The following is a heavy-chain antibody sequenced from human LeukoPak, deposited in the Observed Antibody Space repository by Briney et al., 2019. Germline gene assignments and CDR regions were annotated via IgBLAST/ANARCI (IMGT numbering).Heavy chain of an antibody. CDR2: IYSGGST. V-gene: IGHV3-53*01. CDR3: ARSSGYIFDY. Sequence: PGGSLRLSCAASGFTVSSNYMSLVRQAPGKGLEWVSVIYSGGSTYYADSVKGQFTISRDNSKNTLYLQMNSLRAEDTAVYYCARSSGYIFDYWGQGTLVTVSS. D-gene: IGHD3-22*01. CDR1: GFTVSSNY. J-gene: IGHJ4*02.